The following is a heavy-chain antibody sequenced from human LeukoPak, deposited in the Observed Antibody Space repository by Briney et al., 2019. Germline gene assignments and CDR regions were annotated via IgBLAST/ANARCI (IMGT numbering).Heavy chain of an antibody. D-gene: IGHD2-21*02. V-gene: IGHV5-51*01. J-gene: IGHJ5*02. Sequence: GESLKISCKSSGYSFTSDWIGWVRQMPGKGLELMGIIYPGNSDTRYSPSFQGQVTISAAKSISTAYLQWNSLKASDTAMYYCARLPYCGGDCYPNWFDPWGQGTLVTVSS. CDR1: GYSFTSDW. CDR2: IYPGNSDT. CDR3: ARLPYCGGDCYPNWFDP.